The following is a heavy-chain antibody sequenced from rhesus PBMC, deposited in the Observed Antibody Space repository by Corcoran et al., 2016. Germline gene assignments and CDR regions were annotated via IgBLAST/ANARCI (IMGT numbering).Heavy chain of an antibody. CDR2: IGGRNGST. CDR3: ARNGREYCTGSGCYADFDY. CDR1: GGSISGYY. Sequence: QVQLQESGPGLVKPSETLSLTCAVSGGSISGYYWNWIRQPPGKGLEWIGYIGGRNGSTHYNPSLKSRVTISTYTSKNPFSLKLGSVTAADTAVYYCARNGREYCTGSGCYADFDYWGQGVLVTVSS. D-gene: IGHD2-21*01. V-gene: IGHV4-165*02. J-gene: IGHJ4*01.